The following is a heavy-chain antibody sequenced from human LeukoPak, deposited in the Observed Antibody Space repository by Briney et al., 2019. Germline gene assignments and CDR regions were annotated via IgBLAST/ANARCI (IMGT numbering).Heavy chain of an antibody. CDR1: GFTFSTYG. V-gene: IGHV3-23*01. CDR2: ISGNGATT. J-gene: IGHJ3*02. Sequence: GGSLRLSCGASGFTFSTYGMSWVRQAPGKGLEWVSLISGNGATTNYADSVKGRFTISRDNSKNTVNLQMDSLRAEDTAVYYCARDIGYDDAFDIWGQGTMVTVSS. CDR3: ARDIGYDDAFDI. D-gene: IGHD5-12*01.